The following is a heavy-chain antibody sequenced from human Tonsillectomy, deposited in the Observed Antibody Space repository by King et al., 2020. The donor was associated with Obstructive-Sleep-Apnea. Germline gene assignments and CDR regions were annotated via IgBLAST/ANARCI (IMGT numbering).Heavy chain of an antibody. J-gene: IGHJ4*02. D-gene: IGHD1-26*01. V-gene: IGHV3-9*01. CDR3: AKDMGFDTGGGFDY. CDR1: GFNLDDYA. CDR2: ISWNSGNI. Sequence: QLVQSGGGLVQPGRSLRLSCAASGFNLDDYAMHWVRQVPGKGLEWVSGISWNSGNIGYADSVKGRFTNTRDNAKNSLYLQMNSLRAEDTALYYCAKDMGFDTGGGFDYWGQGALVTVFS.